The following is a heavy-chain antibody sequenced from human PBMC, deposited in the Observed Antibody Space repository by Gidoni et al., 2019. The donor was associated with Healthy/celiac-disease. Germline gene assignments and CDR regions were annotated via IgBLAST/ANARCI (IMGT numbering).Heavy chain of an antibody. CDR3: ARVTWSRGIAVAGFDY. J-gene: IGHJ4*02. D-gene: IGHD6-19*01. CDR1: GFPFDDYA. CDR2: VTWNSGSI. V-gene: IGHV3-9*01. Sequence: EVQLVESGGGLLQPGSSLRLSCAASGFPFDDYAMHWVRQAPGKGLEWVSGVTWNSGSIGYADSVKGRFTISRDNAKNSLYLQMNSLRAEDTALYYCARVTWSRGIAVAGFDYWGQGTLVTVSS.